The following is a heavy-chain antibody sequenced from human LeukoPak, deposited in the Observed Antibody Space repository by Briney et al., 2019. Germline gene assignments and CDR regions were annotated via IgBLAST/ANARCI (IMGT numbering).Heavy chain of an antibody. J-gene: IGHJ4*02. V-gene: IGHV1-2*02. CDR1: GYIFTGYY. D-gene: IGHD3-22*01. CDR2: INPNSGDT. CDR3: ARDSDDYYDSSGYRN. Sequence: ASVKVSCKASGYIFTGYYMHWVRQAPGQGLEWMGWINPNSGDTNYAQKFQGRVTMTRDTSISTAYMELSRLRSDDTAVYYCARDSDDYYDSSGYRNWGQGTLVTVSS.